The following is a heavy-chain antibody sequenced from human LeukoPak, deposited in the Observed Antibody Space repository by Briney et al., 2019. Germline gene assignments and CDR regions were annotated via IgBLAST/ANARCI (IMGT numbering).Heavy chain of an antibody. J-gene: IGHJ4*02. CDR3: ARVYTASFPRAMYYFDY. CDR2: IYYSGST. CDR1: GGSISSGGYY. Sequence: SQTLSLTCTVSGGSISSGGYYWSWIRQHPGKGLEWIGYIYYSGSTYYNPSLKSRVTISVDTSKNQFSLKLSSVTAADTAVYYCARVYTASFPRAMYYFDYWGQGTLVTVSS. D-gene: IGHD1-26*01. V-gene: IGHV4-31*03.